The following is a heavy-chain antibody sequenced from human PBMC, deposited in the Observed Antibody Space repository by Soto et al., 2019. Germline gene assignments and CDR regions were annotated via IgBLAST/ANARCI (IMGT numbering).Heavy chain of an antibody. D-gene: IGHD3-16*01. CDR2: IFWNGEK. CDR3: RQVRQCDGAPSYEY. CDR1: GFSPRDSKVG. Sequence: QVTLKESGPVLVKPTETLTLTCAVSGFSPRDSKVGVSWIRPPPGKALEWLAHIFWNGEKSYSTSLERRRTTSKAPSKGQVVLTITNWNPMITATYFGRQVRQCDGAPSYEYRGRGTLVTVSS. J-gene: IGHJ4*02. V-gene: IGHV2-26*01.